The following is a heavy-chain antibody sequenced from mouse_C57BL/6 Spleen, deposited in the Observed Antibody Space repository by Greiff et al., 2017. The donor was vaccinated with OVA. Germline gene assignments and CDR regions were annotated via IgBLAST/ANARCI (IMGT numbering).Heavy chain of an antibody. V-gene: IGHV2-2*01. CDR3: ARKGDGNYWFAY. D-gene: IGHD2-1*01. CDR2: IWSGGST. J-gene: IGHJ3*01. Sequence: VKLVESGPGLVQPSQSLSITCTVSGFSLTSYGVHWVRQSPGKGLEWLGLIWSGGSTDYNAAFISRLSISKDNSKSQVFFKMNSLQADDTAIYYCARKGDGNYWFAYWGQGTLVTVSA. CDR1: GFSLTSYG.